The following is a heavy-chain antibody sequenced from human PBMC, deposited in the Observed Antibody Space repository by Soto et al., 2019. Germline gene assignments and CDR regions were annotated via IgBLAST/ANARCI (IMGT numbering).Heavy chain of an antibody. CDR2: IYSGGYT. CDR3: ARDGWGSNWYFDL. CDR1: GFTVSNNY. J-gene: IGHJ2*01. D-gene: IGHD3-16*01. V-gene: IGHV3-53*01. Sequence: GSLRLSCAVSGFTVSNNYMSWVRQAPGKGLEGVSVIYSGGYTAYGDSVKGRFTISRDNSKNTLYLQMNSLRADDTAVYYCARDGWGSNWYFDLWGRGTLVTVSS.